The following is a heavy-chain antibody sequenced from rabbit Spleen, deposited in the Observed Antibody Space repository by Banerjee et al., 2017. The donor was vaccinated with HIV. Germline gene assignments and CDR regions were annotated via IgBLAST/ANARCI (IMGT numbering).Heavy chain of an antibody. CDR2: IEAGSSGFT. CDR1: GVSFSGSSY. D-gene: IGHD8-1*01. V-gene: IGHV1S40*01. CDR3: ARDTGSSFSSYGMDL. Sequence: ESGGDLVKPGASLTLTCIASGVSFSGSSYMCWVRQAPGKGLEWIACIEAGSSGFTYFASWAKGRFTISRTSSTTVTLQMTSLTAADTATYFCARDTGSSFSSYGMDLWGQGTLVTVS. J-gene: IGHJ6*01.